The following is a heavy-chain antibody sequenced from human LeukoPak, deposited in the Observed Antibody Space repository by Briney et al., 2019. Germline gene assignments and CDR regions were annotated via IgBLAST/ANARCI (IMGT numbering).Heavy chain of an antibody. D-gene: IGHD3-10*01. CDR2: LYPGDSDT. V-gene: IGHV5-51*01. CDR3: ARHAYGLGTPRYWFDP. Sequence: GESLKISCKGSGYSFTSYWIGWVRQMPGKGLEWMGILYPGDSDTTYSPSFQGQVTISADKSISTAYLQWRRLKASDTATYFCARHAYGLGTPRYWFDPWGQGTLVTV. CDR1: GYSFTSYW. J-gene: IGHJ5*02.